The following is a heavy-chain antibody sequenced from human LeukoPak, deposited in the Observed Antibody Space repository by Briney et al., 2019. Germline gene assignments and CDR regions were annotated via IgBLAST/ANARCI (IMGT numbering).Heavy chain of an antibody. D-gene: IGHD5-24*01. CDR1: GFTFSNYA. J-gene: IGHJ4*02. CDR2: ISYDGSSK. CDR3: VRDGGDGYNDLNY. Sequence: GRSLRLSCAASGFTFSNYAMHWVRLAPGRGLEGLTVISYDGSSKYYADSVKGRFTISRDNSKNTLYLQLNSLRNEDTAVYYCVRDGGDGYNDLNYWGQGTLVTVSS. V-gene: IGHV3-30-3*01.